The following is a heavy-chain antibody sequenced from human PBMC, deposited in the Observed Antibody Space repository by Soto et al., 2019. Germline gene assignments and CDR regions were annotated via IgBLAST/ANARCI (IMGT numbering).Heavy chain of an antibody. CDR1: GYTFTSYG. V-gene: IGHV1-18*04. J-gene: IGHJ6*02. D-gene: IGHD4-4*01. CDR3: ARRGHDYSNYGGFFVVHYGMDV. CDR2: ISAYNGNT. Sequence: GASVKVSCKASGYTFTSYGISWVRQAPGQGLEWMGWISAYNGNTNYAQKLQGRVTMTTDTSTSTAYMELRSLRSDDTAVYYCARRGHDYSNYGGFFVVHYGMDVWGQGTTVTVSS.